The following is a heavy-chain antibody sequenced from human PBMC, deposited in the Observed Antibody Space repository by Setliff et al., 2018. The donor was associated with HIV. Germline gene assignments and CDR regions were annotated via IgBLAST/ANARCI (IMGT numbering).Heavy chain of an antibody. CDR1: GFSLAATGVG. Sequence: SGPTLVNPPQTLTLTCTFSGFSLAATGVGVGWVRQPPGEGLEWLALIYWDDDVRYNPSLKSRLTITKDTSKNQVDLTMSNMDPVDTATYFCVHVSYYREVYFDAWGQGILVTVSS. D-gene: IGHD3-10*01. CDR3: VHVSYYREVYFDA. J-gene: IGHJ4*01. V-gene: IGHV2-5*02. CDR2: IYWDDDV.